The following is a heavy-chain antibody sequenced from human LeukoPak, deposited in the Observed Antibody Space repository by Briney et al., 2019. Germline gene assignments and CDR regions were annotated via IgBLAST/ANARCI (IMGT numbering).Heavy chain of an antibody. D-gene: IGHD3-22*01. CDR3: ASLTHYNSWSFAFDI. Sequence: GGSLRLSCAASGFIFSRYWMYWVRQAPGKGLVWVSHINPDGTSTNYGDFVKGRFTISRDNAKNTLYLQMNSLRVEDTALYFCASLTHYNSWSFAFDIWGPGTMVTVSS. J-gene: IGHJ3*02. V-gene: IGHV3-74*01. CDR2: INPDGTST. CDR1: GFIFSRYW.